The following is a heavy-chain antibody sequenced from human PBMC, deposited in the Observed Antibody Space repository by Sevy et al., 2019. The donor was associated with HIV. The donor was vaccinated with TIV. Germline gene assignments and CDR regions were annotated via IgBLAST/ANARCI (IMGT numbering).Heavy chain of an antibody. V-gene: IGHV3-21*01. J-gene: IGHJ3*01. CDR1: GFTFTTYT. CDR3: ARPYGSGSWEAFDV. CDR2: ITRSSNYI. Sequence: GGSLRLSCAASGFTFTTYTMNWVRQAPGKGLEWVSSITRSSNYIYYADSVKGRFTISRDNAKDSVYLQMNSLRAEDTAVYYCARPYGSGSWEAFDVWDQGTMVTVSS. D-gene: IGHD3-10*01.